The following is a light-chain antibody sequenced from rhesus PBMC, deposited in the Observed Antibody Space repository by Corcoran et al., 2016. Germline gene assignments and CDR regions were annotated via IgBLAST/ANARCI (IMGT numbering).Light chain of an antibody. J-gene: IGKJ1*01. Sequence: DVQMTQHPSSLSASVGDRVTITCWASQDIDSNLNWYQQKPGKPPTRLISAASNLKSGVPSRFSGSRSETVFTILPCPLQPDDFATCSCLKYNSDSWALGQGTKV. CDR3: LKYNSDSWA. CDR1: QDIDSN. CDR2: AAS. V-gene: IGKV1-43*02.